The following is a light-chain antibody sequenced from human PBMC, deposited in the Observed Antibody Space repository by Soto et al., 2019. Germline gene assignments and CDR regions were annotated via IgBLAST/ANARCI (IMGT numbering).Light chain of an antibody. CDR1: QSVSSSF. CDR2: GAS. Sequence: EIVLTQSPGTLSLSPGEKATLSCRASQSVSSSFLAWYQQKPGQAPRLLIYGASSRATGIPDRFSGSGSGTDLTLTISRLGPEDFAVYYCQQYGDSPRTFGQGTRLEI. V-gene: IGKV3-20*01. J-gene: IGKJ2*01. CDR3: QQYGDSPRT.